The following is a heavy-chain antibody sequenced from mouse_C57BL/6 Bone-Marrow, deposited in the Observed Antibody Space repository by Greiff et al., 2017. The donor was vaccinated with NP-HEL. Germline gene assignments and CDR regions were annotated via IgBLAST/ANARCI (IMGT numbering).Heavy chain of an antibody. D-gene: IGHD2-1*01. CDR1: EYEFPSHD. Sequence: VQLQESGGGLVQPGESLKLSCESNEYEFPSHDMSWVRKTPEKRLELVAAINSDGGSTYYPDTMERRFIISRDNTKKTLYLQMSSLRSEDTALYYCARHLYGNYGDYAMDYWGQGTSVTVSS. CDR3: ARHLYGNYGDYAMDY. V-gene: IGHV5-2*01. CDR2: INSDGGST. J-gene: IGHJ4*01.